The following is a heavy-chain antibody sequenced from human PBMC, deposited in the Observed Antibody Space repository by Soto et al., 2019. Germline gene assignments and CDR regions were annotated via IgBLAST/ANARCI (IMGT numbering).Heavy chain of an antibody. Sequence: QVQLQESGPGLVKPSQTLSLTCTVSGGSISSGGYYWSWIRQHPGKGLEWIGYIYYSGSTYYNPSLISRVPLSVDTATNQFSLQLRSVPAADPAVYSWARTPGSWGQGTLVTVSS. CDR1: GGSISSGGYY. J-gene: IGHJ5*02. CDR3: ARTPGS. CDR2: IYYSGST. V-gene: IGHV4-31*03.